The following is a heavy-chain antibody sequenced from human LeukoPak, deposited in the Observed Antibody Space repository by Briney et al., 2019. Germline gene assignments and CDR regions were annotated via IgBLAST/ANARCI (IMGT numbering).Heavy chain of an antibody. CDR2: ISGYHGNT. Sequence: PGETLKISCKGSGYSFTSYWISWVRQAPGRGLEWMGWISGYHGNTNYAEKFQDRVTMTIDTSTNTAYMELRRLRSDDTAVYYCAKDLPLSTMVRGGWDAFDIWGQGTMVTVSS. J-gene: IGHJ3*02. D-gene: IGHD3-10*01. CDR1: GYSFTSYW. V-gene: IGHV1-18*04. CDR3: AKDLPLSTMVRGGWDAFDI.